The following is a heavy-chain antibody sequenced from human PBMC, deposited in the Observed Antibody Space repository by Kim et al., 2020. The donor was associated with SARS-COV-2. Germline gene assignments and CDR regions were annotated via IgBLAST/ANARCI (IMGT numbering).Heavy chain of an antibody. CDR1: GGSISSSSYY. V-gene: IGHV4-39*01. Sequence: SENLSLTCTVSGGSISSSSYYWGWIRQPPGKGLEWIGSIYYSGSTYYNPSLKSRVTISVDTSKNQFSLKLSSVTAADTAVYYCARPLLNYYDSSGKPGAAFDIWGQGTMVTVSS. CDR3: ARPLLNYYDSSGKPGAAFDI. CDR2: IYYSGST. J-gene: IGHJ3*02. D-gene: IGHD3-22*01.